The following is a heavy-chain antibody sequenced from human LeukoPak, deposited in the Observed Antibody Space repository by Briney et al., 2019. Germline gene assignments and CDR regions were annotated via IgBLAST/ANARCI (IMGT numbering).Heavy chain of an antibody. D-gene: IGHD3-10*01. CDR3: ARGSYYGSGIPATHYGMDV. CDR2: IIPIFGTA. Sequence: SVKVSCKASGGTFSSYAISWVRQAPGQRLEWMGGIIPIFGTANYAQKFQGRVTITADESTSTAYMELSSLRSEDTAVYYCARGSYYGSGIPATHYGMDVWGKGTTVTVSS. J-gene: IGHJ6*04. V-gene: IGHV1-69*13. CDR1: GGTFSSYA.